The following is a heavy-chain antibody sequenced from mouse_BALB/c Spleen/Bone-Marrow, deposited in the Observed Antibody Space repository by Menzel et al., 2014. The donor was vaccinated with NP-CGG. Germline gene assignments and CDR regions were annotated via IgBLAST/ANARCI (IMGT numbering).Heavy chain of an antibody. Sequence: EVQVVESGGGLVKPGGSLKLSCAASGFTFSSYAMSWVRQTPEKRLEWVASISSGGSTYYPDSVKGRFTISRDNARNILYLQMSSLRSEDTAMFYCARRRGYDYPFAYWGQGILVTVSA. D-gene: IGHD2-4*01. CDR1: GFTFSSYA. CDR3: ARRRGYDYPFAY. J-gene: IGHJ3*01. V-gene: IGHV5-6-5*01. CDR2: ISSGGST.